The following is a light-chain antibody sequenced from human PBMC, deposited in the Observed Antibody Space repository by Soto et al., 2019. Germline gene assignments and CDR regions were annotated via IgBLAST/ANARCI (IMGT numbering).Light chain of an antibody. CDR1: NSDIGNYKF. Sequence: QSVLTQPCSVSGSPGQSVTISCTGTNSDIGNYKFVSWYQQHPGKAPKVMIYDVSKRPSGVPDRFSGSKSGNTASLTISGLQAEDEADYYCCSYPGSHTWVFGGGTKLTVL. J-gene: IGLJ3*02. V-gene: IGLV2-11*01. CDR3: CSYPGSHTWV. CDR2: DVS.